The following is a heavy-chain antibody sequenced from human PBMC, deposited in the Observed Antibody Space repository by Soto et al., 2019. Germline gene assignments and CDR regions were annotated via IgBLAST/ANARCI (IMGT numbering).Heavy chain of an antibody. CDR1: GFTFTSYG. D-gene: IGHD6-13*01. J-gene: IGHJ4*02. Sequence: ASVKVSCKASGFTFTSYGISWVRQAPEQGLEWMGWISAHNGNTDYAQKFQGRVTMTTDTSTSTASMELRSLRSDDTAVYYCARGSYISSWYSLDYWGQGTLVTVSS. CDR3: ARGSYISSWYSLDY. CDR2: ISAHNGNT. V-gene: IGHV1-18*04.